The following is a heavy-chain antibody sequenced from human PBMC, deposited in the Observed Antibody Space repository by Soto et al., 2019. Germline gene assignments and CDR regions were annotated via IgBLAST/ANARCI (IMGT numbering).Heavy chain of an antibody. J-gene: IGHJ6*02. CDR2: IIPIFGTA. CDR1: GGTFSSDV. D-gene: IGHD3-10*01. CDR3: ATGRYGSGSYYNYYYYGMDV. Sequence: ASVKVSCKASGGTFSSDVISWVRQAPGQGLEWMGGIIPIFGTANYAQKFQGRVTITADESTSTAYMELSSLRSEDTAVYYCATGRYGSGSYYNYYYYGMDVWGQGTTVTVSS. V-gene: IGHV1-69*13.